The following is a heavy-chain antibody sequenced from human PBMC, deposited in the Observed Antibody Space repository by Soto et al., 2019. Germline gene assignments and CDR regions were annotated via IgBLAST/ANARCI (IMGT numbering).Heavy chain of an antibody. V-gene: IGHV4-34*01. CDR2: INDSGTT. CDR1: GGSFSGFY. J-gene: IGHJ6*02. CDR3: ATETSHNVYSHYGMDV. Sequence: PSETLSLTCAIYGGSFSGFYWSWVRQPPGKGLEWIGEINDSGTTNYNPSLKSRVTISADTSKTHFSLRLTSVTAADTAVYYCATETSHNVYSHYGMDVWGQGTTVTVSS.